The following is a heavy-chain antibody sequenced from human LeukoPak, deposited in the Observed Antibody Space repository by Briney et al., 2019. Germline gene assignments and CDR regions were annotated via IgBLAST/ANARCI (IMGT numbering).Heavy chain of an antibody. CDR2: IYTSGST. D-gene: IGHD4-23*01. Sequence: SETLSLTCTVSGDSISSYYWSWIRQPAGKGLEWIGRIYTSGSTNYNTPLKRRVTMSVDPSKNKFSLKLSSVTAADTGVYYCARGGKAAFDIWGQGTMVTVSS. CDR1: GDSISSYY. CDR3: ARGGKAAFDI. J-gene: IGHJ3*02. V-gene: IGHV4-4*07.